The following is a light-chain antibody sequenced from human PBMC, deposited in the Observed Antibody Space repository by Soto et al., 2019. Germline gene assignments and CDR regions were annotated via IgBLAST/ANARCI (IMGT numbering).Light chain of an antibody. CDR2: GAS. V-gene: IGKV1-5*01. CDR1: QSVGTW. Sequence: DIQMTQSPSTLSASVGGRVTITCRASQSVGTWVAWYQQKPGKAPKLLIYGASNLESGVPSRFSGSGSGTEFTLTITTLHTDDFATYFCQLYNRNTWSFGPGTKVDI. J-gene: IGKJ1*01. CDR3: QLYNRNTWS.